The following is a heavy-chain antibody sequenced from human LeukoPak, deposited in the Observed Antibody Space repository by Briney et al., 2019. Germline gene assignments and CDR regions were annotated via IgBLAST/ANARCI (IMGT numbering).Heavy chain of an antibody. CDR2: ISYDGGEK. CDR1: GFSFNNYA. CDR3: VKEGVEYSYSYGDY. V-gene: IGHV3-30*18. Sequence: PGGSLRLSCAASGFSFNNYAMYWVRQAPGKGLEWVALISYDGGEKYYAESMKGRITISRNNAENTLYLQMNNLRPDDTAFYFCVKEGVEYSYSYGDYWGQGTLVTVSS. D-gene: IGHD3-16*01. J-gene: IGHJ4*02.